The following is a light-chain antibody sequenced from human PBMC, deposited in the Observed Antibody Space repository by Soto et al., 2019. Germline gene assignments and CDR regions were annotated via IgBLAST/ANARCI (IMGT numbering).Light chain of an antibody. V-gene: IGKV1-5*01. Sequence: DLQLPPTNAPLSAAVGPTVTITCRASQRVSGWLAWYQQKPGEAPKLLIYDASALPRGVPSRFSGSGSGTKFTLTIASLLPDDFATYYCQQYETFSGKIGPGTKVDNK. CDR1: QRVSGW. CDR2: DAS. J-gene: IGKJ1*01. CDR3: QQYETFSGK.